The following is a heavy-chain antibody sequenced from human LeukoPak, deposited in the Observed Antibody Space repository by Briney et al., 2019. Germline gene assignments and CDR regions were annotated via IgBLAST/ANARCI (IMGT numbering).Heavy chain of an antibody. CDR1: GYTFTGYY. J-gene: IGHJ4*02. CDR2: INPNSGNT. Sequence: GASVKVSCKASGYTFTGYYMHWVRQAPGQGLEWMGWINPNSGNTGYAQKFQGRVTMTRNTSISTAYMELSSLRSEDTAVYYCARGRRTYCGGDCYSNWGQGTLVTVSS. D-gene: IGHD2-21*02. V-gene: IGHV1-8*02. CDR3: ARGRRTYCGGDCYSN.